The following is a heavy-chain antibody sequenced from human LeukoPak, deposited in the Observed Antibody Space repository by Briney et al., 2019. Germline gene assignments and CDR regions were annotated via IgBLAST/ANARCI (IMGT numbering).Heavy chain of an antibody. D-gene: IGHD5-18*01. CDR1: GGSISSYY. V-gene: IGHV4-59*08. Sequence: SETLSLTCTVSGGSISSYYWSWIRQPPGKGLEWIGYIYYSGSTNYNPSLKSRVTISVDTSKNQFSLKLSSVTAADTAVYYCARQRIWGYSFGFDYWGQGTLVTVSS. CDR2: IYYSGST. CDR3: ARQRIWGYSFGFDY. J-gene: IGHJ4*02.